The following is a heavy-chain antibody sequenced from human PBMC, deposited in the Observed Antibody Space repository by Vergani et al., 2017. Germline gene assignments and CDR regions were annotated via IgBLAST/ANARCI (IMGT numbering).Heavy chain of an antibody. CDR3: ARGGVGSYLSFDS. Sequence: QVQLQQWGAGLLKPSETLSLTCAVYGGSFSGYYWSWIRQPPGKGLEWIGEINHSGSTNYNPSLKSRVTISVDTSKNQFSLKLSSVTAADTAVYYCARGGVGSYLSFDSWGQGTLVTVSS. J-gene: IGHJ4*02. CDR2: INHSGST. CDR1: GGSFSGYY. V-gene: IGHV4-34*01. D-gene: IGHD1-26*01.